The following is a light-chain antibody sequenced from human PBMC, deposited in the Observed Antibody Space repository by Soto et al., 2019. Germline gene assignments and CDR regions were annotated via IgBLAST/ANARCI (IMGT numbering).Light chain of an antibody. V-gene: IGKV3-20*01. Sequence: EIVLTQSPGTLSLSPGERATLSCRASQSVNTNLAWYQLKPGQAPRVIIFGVSTRATGVPDRFSGSGSGTDFTLTISRLEPEDFALYYCQQYGNSPLTFGGGTKVDIK. J-gene: IGKJ4*01. CDR3: QQYGNSPLT. CDR2: GVS. CDR1: QSVNTN.